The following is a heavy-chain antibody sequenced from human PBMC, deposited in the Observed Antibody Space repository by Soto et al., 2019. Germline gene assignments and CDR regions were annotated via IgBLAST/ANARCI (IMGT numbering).Heavy chain of an antibody. J-gene: IGHJ4*02. CDR1: GGSISTYY. CDR3: ARGGHCTNGVCSALDY. D-gene: IGHD2-8*01. Sequence: SETLSLTYTVSGGSISTYYWNWIRQPPGKGLEWIGYIYYGGSANYNPSLKSRVTISVDTSKKQFSLKLSPVTAADTAVYYCARGGHCTNGVCSALDYWGQGTLVTVSS. V-gene: IGHV4-59*08. CDR2: IYYGGSA.